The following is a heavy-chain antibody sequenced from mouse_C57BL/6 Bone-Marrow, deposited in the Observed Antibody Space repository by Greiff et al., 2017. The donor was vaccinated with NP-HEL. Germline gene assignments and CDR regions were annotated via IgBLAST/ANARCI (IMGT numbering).Heavy chain of an antibody. J-gene: IGHJ4*01. D-gene: IGHD1-1*01. Sequence: QVTLKVSGPGILQSSQTLSLTCSFSGFSLSTSGMGVSWIRQPSGKGLEWLAHIYWDDDKRYNPSLKSRLTISKDTSRNQVFLKITSVDTADTATYYCARSGDGSSYYAMDYWGQGTSVTVSS. CDR1: GFSLSTSGMG. CDR3: ARSGDGSSYYAMDY. CDR2: IYWDDDK. V-gene: IGHV8-12*01.